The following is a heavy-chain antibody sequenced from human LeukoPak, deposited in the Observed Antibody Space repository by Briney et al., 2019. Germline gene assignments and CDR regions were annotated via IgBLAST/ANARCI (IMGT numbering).Heavy chain of an antibody. D-gene: IGHD6-19*01. V-gene: IGHV4-39*01. CDR2: IYYSGST. CDR3: ARRDSSGVVPRWDY. J-gene: IGHJ4*02. CDR1: GGSISSSSYY. Sequence: SETLSLTCTVSGGSISSSSYYWGWIRQPPGKGLEWIGSIYYSGSTYYNPSLKSRVTISVDTSKNQFSLKLSSVTAVDTAVYYCARRDSSGVVPRWDYWGQGTLVTVSS.